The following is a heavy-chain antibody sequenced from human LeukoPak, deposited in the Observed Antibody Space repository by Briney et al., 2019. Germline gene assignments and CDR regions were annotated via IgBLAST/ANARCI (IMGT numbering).Heavy chain of an antibody. J-gene: IGHJ4*02. CDR1: GYSFTSYW. Sequence: GESLKISCKGSGYSFTSYWISWVRQMPGKGLEWMGRIDPSDSYTNYSPSFQGHVTISADKSISTAYLQWSSLKASDTAMYYCATGLEARPQFDYWGQGTLVTVSS. D-gene: IGHD1-1*01. V-gene: IGHV5-10-1*01. CDR3: ATGLEARPQFDY. CDR2: IDPSDSYT.